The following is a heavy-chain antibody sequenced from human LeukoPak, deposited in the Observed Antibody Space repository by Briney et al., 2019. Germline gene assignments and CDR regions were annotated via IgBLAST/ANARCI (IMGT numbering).Heavy chain of an antibody. V-gene: IGHV1-2*02. CDR3: ARDLLGYSSSLGFDP. J-gene: IGHJ5*02. CDR2: INPNSGGT. Sequence: ASVKVSCKASGYTFTGYYMHWVRQAPGQGLEWMGWINPNSGGTNYAQKFQGRVTMTTDTSTSTAYMELRSLRSDDTAVYYCARDLLGYSSSLGFDPWGQGTLVTVSS. D-gene: IGHD6-13*01. CDR1: GYTFTGYY.